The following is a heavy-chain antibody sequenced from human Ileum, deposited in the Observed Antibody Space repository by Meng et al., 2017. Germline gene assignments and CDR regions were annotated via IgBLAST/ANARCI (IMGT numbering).Heavy chain of an antibody. CDR1: GGPFSSYA. J-gene: IGHJ4*02. D-gene: IGHD3-10*01. V-gene: IGHV1-69*06. Sequence: QVQLVQSGAEVKKPWSSVTVSCKASGGPFSSYAISWVRQAPGQGLEWMGGIIPIFGTANYAQKFQGRVTITADKSTSTAYMELSSLRSEDTAVYYCAREGMVRGVPRFDYWGQGTLVTASS. CDR3: AREGMVRGVPRFDY. CDR2: IIPIFGTA.